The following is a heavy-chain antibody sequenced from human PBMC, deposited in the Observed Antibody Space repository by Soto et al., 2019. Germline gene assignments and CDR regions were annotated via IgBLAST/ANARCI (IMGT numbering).Heavy chain of an antibody. V-gene: IGHV3-23*01. D-gene: IGHD3-22*01. J-gene: IGHJ4*02. CDR3: AKDVSSGYYQYYFDY. CDR2: ISGSGGST. CDR1: GFTFSSYA. Sequence: LRLSCAASGFTFSSYAMSWVRQAPGKGLEWVSAISGSGGSTYYADSVKGRFTISRDNSKNTLYLQMNSLRAEDTAVYYCAKDVSSGYYQYYFDYWGQGTLVTVSS.